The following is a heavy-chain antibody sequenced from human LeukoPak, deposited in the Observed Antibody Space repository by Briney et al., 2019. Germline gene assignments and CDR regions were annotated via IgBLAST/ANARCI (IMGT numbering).Heavy chain of an antibody. J-gene: IGHJ3*02. Sequence: SVKVSCKASGGTFSSYAISWVRQAPGQGLEWMGRIIPILGIANYAQKFQGRVTITADKSTSTAYMELSSLRSDDTAVYYCATSSSPLDAFDIWGQGTMVTVSS. D-gene: IGHD6-13*01. CDR1: GGTFSSYA. V-gene: IGHV1-69*04. CDR3: ATSSSPLDAFDI. CDR2: IIPILGIA.